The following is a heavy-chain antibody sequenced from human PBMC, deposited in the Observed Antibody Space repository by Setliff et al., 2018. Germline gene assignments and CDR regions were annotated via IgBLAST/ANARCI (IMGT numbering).Heavy chain of an antibody. J-gene: IGHJ6*03. CDR3: AREQWLGPPGYYYMDV. Sequence: SETLSLTCTVSGDSISSGDYFWSWIRQPAGKGLEWIGHIYIGGSANYNPSLKSRVTMSIDTSKNQFSLKLNSVTAADMAVYYCAREQWLGPPGYYYMDVWAKGTTVTVSS. D-gene: IGHD6-19*01. CDR1: GDSISSGDYF. CDR2: IYIGGSA. V-gene: IGHV4-61*09.